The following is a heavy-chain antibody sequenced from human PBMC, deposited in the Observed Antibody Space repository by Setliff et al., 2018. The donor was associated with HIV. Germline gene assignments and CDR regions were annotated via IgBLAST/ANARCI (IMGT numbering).Heavy chain of an antibody. V-gene: IGHV3-30*15. CDR2: ISFDGAVN. J-gene: IGHJ6*03. CDR1: GFDFDQYA. Sequence: SLRLSCVASGFDFDQYAMHWVRQSPGKGLDWVAAISFDGAVNYSADSVKGRFIISRDNSKNTLYLQMSGLRAEDTALYFCAKVFRSYISRTHYYYLDVWGRGTMVTVSS. CDR3: AKVFRSYISRTHYYYLDV. D-gene: IGHD3-10*02.